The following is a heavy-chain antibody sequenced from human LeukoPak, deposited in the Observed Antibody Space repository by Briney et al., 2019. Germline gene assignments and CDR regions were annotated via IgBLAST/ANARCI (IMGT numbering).Heavy chain of an antibody. CDR2: INPNSGGT. CDR3: ARAPLEGFDY. Sequence: ASVKVSCKASGYTFTGYYIHWVRQAPGQGLEWMGWINPNSGGTNYAQKFQGRVTMTRDTSISTAYMELSSQRSEDTAVYYCARAPLEGFDYWGQGTLVTVSS. CDR1: GYTFTGYY. V-gene: IGHV1-2*02. J-gene: IGHJ4*02.